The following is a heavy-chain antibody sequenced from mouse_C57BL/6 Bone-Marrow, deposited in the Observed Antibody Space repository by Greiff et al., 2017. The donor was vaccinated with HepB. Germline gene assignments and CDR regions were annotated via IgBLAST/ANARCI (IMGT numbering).Heavy chain of an antibody. D-gene: IGHD2-5*01. V-gene: IGHV1-22*01. CDR3: ARPAYYSNYEGLYAMDY. CDR1: GYTFTDYN. J-gene: IGHJ4*01. Sequence: LKESGPELVKPGASVKMSCKASGYTFTDYNMHWVKQSHGKSLEWIGYINPNNGGTSYNQKFKGKATLTVNKSSSTAYMELRSLTSEDSAVYYCARPAYYSNYEGLYAMDYWGQGTSVTVSS. CDR2: INPNNGGT.